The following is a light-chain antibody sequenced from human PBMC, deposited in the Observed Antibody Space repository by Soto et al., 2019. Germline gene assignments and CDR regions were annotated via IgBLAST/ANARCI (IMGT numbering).Light chain of an antibody. Sequence: NFMLTQPHSVSESPGKTVTISCTRSSGSIASNYVQWYQQRPGSAPTTVIYEDNQRPSGVPDRFSGSIDSSSNSASLTISGLKTEDAADYYCHSYDSSNLVFGGGTKLTVL. CDR2: EDN. V-gene: IGLV6-57*04. J-gene: IGLJ2*01. CDR1: SGSIASNY. CDR3: HSYDSSNLV.